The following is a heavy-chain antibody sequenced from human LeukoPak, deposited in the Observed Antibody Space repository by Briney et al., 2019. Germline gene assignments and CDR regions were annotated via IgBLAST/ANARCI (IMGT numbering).Heavy chain of an antibody. J-gene: IGHJ6*02. CDR3: ARARSGGSNYGMDV. V-gene: IGHV1-2*02. Sequence: ASVKVSCKASGYXFTGYYIHWVRQAPGQGLEWMGWINPNSGGTNYAQKFQGRVTMTRDTSISTAYMELSRLRSDDTAVYYCARARSGGSNYGMDVWGQGTTVTVSS. CDR2: INPNSGGT. D-gene: IGHD2-15*01. CDR1: GYXFTGYY.